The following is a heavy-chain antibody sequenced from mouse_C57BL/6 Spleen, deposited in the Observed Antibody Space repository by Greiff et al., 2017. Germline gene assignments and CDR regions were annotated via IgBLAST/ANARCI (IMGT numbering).Heavy chain of an antibody. Sequence: EVQRVESGGGLVQPGGSLSLSCAASGFTFTDYYMSWVRQPPGKALEWLGFIRNKANGYTTEYSASVKGRFTISRDNSQSILYLQMNALRAEDSATYYCARYGSYAMDCWGQGTSVTVSS. CDR2: IRNKANGYTT. J-gene: IGHJ4*01. CDR3: ARYGSYAMDC. V-gene: IGHV7-3*01. CDR1: GFTFTDYY.